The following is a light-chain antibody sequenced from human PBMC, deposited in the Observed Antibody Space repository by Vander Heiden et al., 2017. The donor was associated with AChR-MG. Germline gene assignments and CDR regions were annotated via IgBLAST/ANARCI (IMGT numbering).Light chain of an antibody. CDR1: ALPKQY. V-gene: IGLV3-25*03. CDR3: QSADSSGTYVG. Sequence: SYELTQPPSVSVSPGQTARITCSGDALPKQYAYWYQQKPGQAPVLVIYKDSERPSGIPERFSGSSSGTTVTLTISGVQAEDEADYYCQSADSSGTYVGFGGGTKLTGL. CDR2: KDS. J-gene: IGLJ2*01.